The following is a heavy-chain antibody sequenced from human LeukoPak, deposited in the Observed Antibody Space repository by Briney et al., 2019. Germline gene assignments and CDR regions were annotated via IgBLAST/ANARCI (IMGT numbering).Heavy chain of an antibody. CDR2: IYHSGST. Sequence: PSGTLSLTCAVPGGSISSSNWWSWVRPPPGKGLEWIGEIYHSGSTNYNPSLKSRVTISVDKSKNQFSLKLSSVTAADTAVYYCARGSGGSGWHLEYFQHWGQGTLVTVSS. D-gene: IGHD6-19*01. V-gene: IGHV4-4*02. J-gene: IGHJ1*01. CDR3: ARGSGGSGWHLEYFQH. CDR1: GGSISSSNW.